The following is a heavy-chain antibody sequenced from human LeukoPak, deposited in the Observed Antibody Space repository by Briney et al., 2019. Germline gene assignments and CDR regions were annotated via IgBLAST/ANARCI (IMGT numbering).Heavy chain of an antibody. D-gene: IGHD6-13*01. J-gene: IGHJ4*02. V-gene: IGHV3-30*02. CDR3: AKAGPLSEGIAHY. CDR1: GLTFSSYG. Sequence: PGGSLRLSCAASGLTFSSYGMHWVRQAPGKGLEWVAFIRYDGSNKYYAVSVKGRFTISRDNSKNTLYLQMNSLRAEDTAVYYCAKAGPLSEGIAHYWGQGTLVTVSS. CDR2: IRYDGSNK.